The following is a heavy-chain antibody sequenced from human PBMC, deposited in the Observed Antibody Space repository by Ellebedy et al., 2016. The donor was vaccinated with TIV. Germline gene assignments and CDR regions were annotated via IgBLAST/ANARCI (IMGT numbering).Heavy chain of an antibody. D-gene: IGHD4-17*01. CDR2: ISRSGANT. Sequence: PGGSLRLSCAASGLTFGNYAMSWVRQAPGKGLEWVSAISRSGANTYYADSVKGRFPISRDNSENTLYLQMNSLRAEDTALHFCAKDPYGDAYYYSGVDVWGQGTTVTVSS. J-gene: IGHJ6*02. CDR1: GLTFGNYA. V-gene: IGHV3-23*01. CDR3: AKDPYGDAYYYSGVDV.